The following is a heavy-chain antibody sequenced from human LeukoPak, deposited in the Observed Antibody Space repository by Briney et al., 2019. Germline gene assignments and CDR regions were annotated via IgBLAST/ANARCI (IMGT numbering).Heavy chain of an antibody. CDR3: ARGAGGGRSFQIYYYYGVDV. Sequence: SETLSLTCAVYGGSFSGYYWSWIRQPPGKGLEWIGEINHSGSTNYNPSLKSRVTISVDTSKNQFSLKLSSVTAADTAVYYCARGAGGGRSFQIYYYYGVDVWGQGTTVTVSS. V-gene: IGHV4-34*01. D-gene: IGHD6-13*01. CDR1: GGSFSGYY. CDR2: INHSGST. J-gene: IGHJ6*02.